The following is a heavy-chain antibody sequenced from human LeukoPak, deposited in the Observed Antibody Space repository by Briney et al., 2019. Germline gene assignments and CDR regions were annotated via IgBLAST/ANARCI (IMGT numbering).Heavy chain of an antibody. Sequence: AGGSLRLSCAVSGFTSSTYWMHWVRQAPGKGLVWVSRISTDGSVTNYADSVKGRFTISRDNAKNTVSLQMNSLRAEDTAVYYCVRDFKRAPYSATGYSFDYWGQGTLVTVSS. J-gene: IGHJ4*02. CDR1: GFTSSTYW. V-gene: IGHV3-74*01. CDR2: ISTDGSVT. D-gene: IGHD5-12*01. CDR3: VRDFKRAPYSATGYSFDY.